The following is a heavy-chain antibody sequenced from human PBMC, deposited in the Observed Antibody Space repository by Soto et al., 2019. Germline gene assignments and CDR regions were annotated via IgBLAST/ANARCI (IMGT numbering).Heavy chain of an antibody. CDR1: GGSISSYY. Sequence: SETLSLTCTVSGGSISSYYWSWIRQPPGKGLEWIGYIYYSGSTNYNPSLKSRVTISVDTSKTHFSLMLSSVTAPDPAVYYCARGPYSSSWHPVTWFDPWGQVTLATVPS. CDR3: ARGPYSSSWHPVTWFDP. J-gene: IGHJ5*02. D-gene: IGHD6-13*01. CDR2: IYYSGST. V-gene: IGHV4-59*01.